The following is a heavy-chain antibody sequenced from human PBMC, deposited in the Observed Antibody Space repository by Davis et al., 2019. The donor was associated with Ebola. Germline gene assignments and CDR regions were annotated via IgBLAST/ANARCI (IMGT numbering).Heavy chain of an antibody. J-gene: IGHJ4*02. CDR3: ARKEEAVAGAFY. Sequence: PGGSLRLSCAASGGPISSSNWWSWVRQPPGKGQEWIGEIYHSGSTNYNPSLKSRVTISVDKSKNQFSLKLSSVTAADTAVYYCARKEEAVAGAFYWDQGTLVTVSS. V-gene: IGHV4-4*02. CDR2: IYHSGST. CDR1: GGPISSSNW. D-gene: IGHD6-19*01.